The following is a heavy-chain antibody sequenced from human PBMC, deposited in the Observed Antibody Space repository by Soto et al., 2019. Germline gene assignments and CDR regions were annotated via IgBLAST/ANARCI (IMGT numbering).Heavy chain of an antibody. J-gene: IGHJ4*02. D-gene: IGHD2-15*01. CDR2: IWHTGRP. CDR1: GDSLTNNHW. V-gene: IGHV4-4*02. CDR3: VSDSRTGCSSINCYMH. Sequence: QLQLRESGPGLVQPSGTLSLTCDVSGDSLTNNHWWSWVRQAPGKGLEWIGEIWHTGRPNYNPSLKGRVAISIDKSKNQFSLKLSSVTAADTAVYYCVSDSRTGCSSINCYMHWGQGTLVTVSS.